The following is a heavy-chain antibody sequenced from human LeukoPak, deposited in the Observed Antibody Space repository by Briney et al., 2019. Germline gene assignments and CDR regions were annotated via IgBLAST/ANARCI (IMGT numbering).Heavy chain of an antibody. D-gene: IGHD3-22*01. V-gene: IGHV3-48*03. J-gene: IGHJ4*02. CDR3: AKGNIGYYYDY. Sequence: GGSLRLSCTASGFTFSGYEMNWVRQAPGKGLEWVSYISSSGNSIYYADSVKGRFTISRDNAKNSLYLQMNSLRAEDTAVYYCAKGNIGYYYDYWGQGTLVTVSS. CDR1: GFTFSGYE. CDR2: ISSSGNSI.